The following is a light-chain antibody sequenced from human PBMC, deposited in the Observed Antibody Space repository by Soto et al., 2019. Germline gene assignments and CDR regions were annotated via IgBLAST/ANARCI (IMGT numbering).Light chain of an antibody. CDR3: QQHSHWPPWT. CDR1: QSVSSN. Sequence: DIVLTQSPVTLSLSPGERATLYCRASQSVSSNHLAWYQQKPGQAPRLLIYGGSSRATGIPVRFSGSGSGTDFTLTISNLEPEDFAVYYCQQHSHWPPWTFGQGTKVDIK. CDR2: GGS. V-gene: IGKV3D-20*02. J-gene: IGKJ1*01.